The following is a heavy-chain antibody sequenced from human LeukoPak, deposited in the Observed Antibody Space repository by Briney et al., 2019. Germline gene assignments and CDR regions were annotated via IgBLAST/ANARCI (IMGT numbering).Heavy chain of an antibody. CDR2: IKPDGSEK. V-gene: IGHV3-7*01. CDR1: GFTFSSYG. CDR3: ARGHTILAY. Sequence: GGSLRLSCAASGFTFSSYGMHWVRQAPGKGLEWVANIKPDGSEKNYVDSVKGRFTISRDNAKSSLYLQLNSLRAEDTAVYYCARGHTILAYWGQGTLVTVSS. J-gene: IGHJ4*02. D-gene: IGHD3-3*01.